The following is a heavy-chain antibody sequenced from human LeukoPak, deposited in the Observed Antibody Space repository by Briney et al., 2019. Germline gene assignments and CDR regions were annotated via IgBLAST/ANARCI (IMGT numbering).Heavy chain of an antibody. D-gene: IGHD5-18*01. V-gene: IGHV3-21*01. CDR2: ISSSSSYI. J-gene: IGHJ4*02. CDR3: ARPEGGYSYGYVDY. Sequence: GGSLRLSCAASGFTFSSYSMNWVRQAPGKGLEWVSSISSSSSYIYYADSVKGRFTISRDNAKNSLYLQMNSLGAEDTAVYYCARPEGGYSYGYVDYWGQGTLVTVSS. CDR1: GFTFSSYS.